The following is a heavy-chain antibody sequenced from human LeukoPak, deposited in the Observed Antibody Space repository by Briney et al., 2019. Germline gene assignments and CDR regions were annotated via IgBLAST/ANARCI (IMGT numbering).Heavy chain of an antibody. CDR2: IYYSGST. D-gene: IGHD6-19*01. J-gene: IGHJ4*02. Sequence: TSETLSLTCTVSGGSISSSSYYWGWIRQPPGKGLEWIGSIYYSGSTYYNPSLKSRVTISVDTSKNQFPLKLSSVTAADTAVYYCASPSLIAVAGPTFDYWGQGTLVTVSS. CDR1: GGSISSSSYY. CDR3: ASPSLIAVAGPTFDY. V-gene: IGHV4-39*01.